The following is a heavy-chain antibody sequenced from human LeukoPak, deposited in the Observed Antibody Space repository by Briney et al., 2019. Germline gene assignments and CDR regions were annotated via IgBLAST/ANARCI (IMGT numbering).Heavy chain of an antibody. D-gene: IGHD3-22*01. CDR2: IYHSGST. J-gene: IGHJ5*02. CDR1: GGSISSSGYY. V-gene: IGHV4-30-2*01. CDR3: ARDLPSYYYDSSGYYP. Sequence: SETLSFTCTVSGGSISSSGYYWSWIRQPPGKGLEWIGYIYHSGSTYYNPSLKSRVTISVDRSKNQFSLKLSSVTAADTAVYYCARDLPSYYYDSSGYYPWGQGTLVTVSS.